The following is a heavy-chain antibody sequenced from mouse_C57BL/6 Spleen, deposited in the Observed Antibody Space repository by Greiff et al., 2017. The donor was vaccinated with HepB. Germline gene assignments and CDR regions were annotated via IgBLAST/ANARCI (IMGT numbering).Heavy chain of an antibody. CDR1: GYSITSGYY. J-gene: IGHJ3*01. D-gene: IGHD1-1*01. Sequence: EVKLMESGPGLVKPSQSLSLTCSVTGYSITSGYYWNWIRQFPGNKREWMGYISYDGSNNYNPSLKNRISITRDTSKNQFFLKLNSVTTEDTATYYCARGEVYYYGSSFWFAYWGQGTLVTVSA. V-gene: IGHV3-6*01. CDR3: ARGEVYYYGSSFWFAY. CDR2: ISYDGSN.